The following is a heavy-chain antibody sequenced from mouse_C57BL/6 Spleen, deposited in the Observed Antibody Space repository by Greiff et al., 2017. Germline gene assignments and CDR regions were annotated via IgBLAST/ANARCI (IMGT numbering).Heavy chain of an antibody. V-gene: IGHV1-50*01. CDR3: SRRGYEAMDY. J-gene: IGHJ4*01. CDR1: GYTFTSYW. CDR2: IDPSDSYT. Sequence: QVQLQQPGAELVKPGASVKLSCKASGYTFTSYWMPWVKQRPGQGLEWIGEIDPSDSYTNYNQKFKGKATLTVDTSSSTAYMQLSSLTSEDSAVSYCSRRGYEAMDYWGQGTTVTVSS.